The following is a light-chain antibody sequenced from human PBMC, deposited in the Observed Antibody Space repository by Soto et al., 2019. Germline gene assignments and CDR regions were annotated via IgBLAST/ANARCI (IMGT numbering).Light chain of an antibody. V-gene: IGLV2-14*01. CDR3: SSYTTSSALQV. J-gene: IGLJ1*01. CDR2: GVN. Sequence: LTQPACVSGSPGQSITISCSGTISDFVLYNYVSWYQQHPGKAPKLMIYGVNNRPSGVSNRFSGSKSGNTASLTISGLQADDEADYYCSSYTTSSALQVFGTGTKVTVL. CDR1: ISDFVLYNY.